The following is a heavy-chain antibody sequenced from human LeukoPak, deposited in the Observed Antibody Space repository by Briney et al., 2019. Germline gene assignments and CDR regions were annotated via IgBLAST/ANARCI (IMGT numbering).Heavy chain of an antibody. CDR2: ISAYNGNT. J-gene: IGHJ5*02. CDR3: ARAGARDYYDSSGYYWFDP. V-gene: IGHV1-18*01. Sequence: ASVQVSCKASGYAFTSYGISWVRQAPGQGLEWMGWISAYNGNTNYAQKLQGRVTMTTDTSTSTAYMELRSLRSDDTAVYYCARAGARDYYDSSGYYWFDPWGQGTLVTVSS. CDR1: GYAFTSYG. D-gene: IGHD3-22*01.